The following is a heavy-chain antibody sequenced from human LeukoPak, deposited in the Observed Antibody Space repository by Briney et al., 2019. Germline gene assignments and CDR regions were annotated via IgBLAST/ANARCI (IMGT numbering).Heavy chain of an antibody. CDR3: ARDPGFTSIFGVVTESLDY. J-gene: IGHJ4*02. CDR1: GFIFSTYW. D-gene: IGHD3-3*01. V-gene: IGHV3-7*01. Sequence: GGSLRLSCAASGFIFSTYWMSWVRRAPGKGLECVANIKQDGSETHYVDSVKGRFTISRDNAKNSLYLQMNSLRAEDTAVYYCARDPGFTSIFGVVTESLDYWGQGTLVTVSS. CDR2: IKQDGSET.